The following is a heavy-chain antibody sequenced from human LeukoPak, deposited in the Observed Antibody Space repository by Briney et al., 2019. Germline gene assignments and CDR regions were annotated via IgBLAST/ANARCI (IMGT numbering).Heavy chain of an antibody. Sequence: ASVKVSCKASGYTFTGYYMHWVRQAPGQGLEWMGWINPNSGGTNYAQKFQGRVTMTRDTSISTAYMELSRLRSDDTAVYYCAREKYSSSGDAFDIWGQGTMVTVSS. J-gene: IGHJ3*02. CDR1: GYTFTGYY. V-gene: IGHV1-2*02. D-gene: IGHD6-6*01. CDR2: INPNSGGT. CDR3: AREKYSSSGDAFDI.